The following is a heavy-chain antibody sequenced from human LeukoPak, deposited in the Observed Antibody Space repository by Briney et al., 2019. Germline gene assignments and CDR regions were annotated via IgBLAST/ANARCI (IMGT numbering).Heavy chain of an antibody. CDR2: IVVGSGNT. J-gene: IGHJ3*02. CDR1: GFTFTSSA. Sequence: SVKVSCKASGFTFTSSAVQWVRRARGQRIEWIGRIVVGSGNTNYAQKFQERVTITRDMSTSTAYMELSSLRSEDTAVYYCAAPNPYNCNYGDAFDIWGQRTMVTVSS. D-gene: IGHD1-7*01. CDR3: AAPNPYNCNYGDAFDI. V-gene: IGHV1-58*01.